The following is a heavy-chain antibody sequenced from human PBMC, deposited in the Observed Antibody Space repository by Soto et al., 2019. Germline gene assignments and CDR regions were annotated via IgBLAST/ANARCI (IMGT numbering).Heavy chain of an antibody. CDR2: MNPHSGDT. D-gene: IGHD5-12*01. CDR3: ARDSGVLATYLDM. V-gene: IGHV1-8*01. Sequence: ASVKVSCKASGYSFTSYDIKWVRQAPGQGLEWMGWMNPHSGDTGFAQKFQGRLIMTRDTSTNTAYMELSSLRSEDTAVYHCARDSGVLATYLDMWGQGAQVTVSS. J-gene: IGHJ4*02. CDR1: GYSFTSYD.